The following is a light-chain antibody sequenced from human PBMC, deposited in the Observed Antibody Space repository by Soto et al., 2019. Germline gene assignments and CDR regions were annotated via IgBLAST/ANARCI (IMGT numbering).Light chain of an antibody. Sequence: QSVLTQPRSMSGSPGQSVTISCTGSSSDVGAYNRVSWYQKHPDEAPKLMIYDVYKRPSGVPERFSGSESGDTASLTISGLRTEDEADYFCCSYAGSYTWVCGTGTKLTVL. CDR2: DVY. J-gene: IGLJ1*01. CDR3: CSYAGSYTWV. CDR1: SSDVGAYNR. V-gene: IGLV2-11*01.